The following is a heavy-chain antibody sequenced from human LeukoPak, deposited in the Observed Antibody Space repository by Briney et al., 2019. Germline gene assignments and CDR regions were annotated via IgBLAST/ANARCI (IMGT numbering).Heavy chain of an antibody. CDR2: ISYDGSNK. D-gene: IGHD6-19*01. V-gene: IGHV3-30*04. Sequence: PGRSLRLSCAASGFTFSSYAMHWVRQAPGKGLEWVAVISYDGSNKYYADSVKGRFTISRDNSKNTLYLQMNSLRAEDTAVYYCARDLKAAVARYYYYYMDVWGKGTTVTVSS. CDR3: ARDLKAAVARYYYYYMDV. J-gene: IGHJ6*03. CDR1: GFTFSSYA.